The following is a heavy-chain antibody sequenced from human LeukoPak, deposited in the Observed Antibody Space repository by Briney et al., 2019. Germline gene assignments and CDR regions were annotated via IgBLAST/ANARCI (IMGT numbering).Heavy chain of an antibody. CDR2: INPNSGGT. V-gene: IGHV1-2*02. Sequence: ASVKVSCKVSGYTFTGYYIHWVRQAPGQGLEWMGWINPNSGGTNYAQKFQGRVTMTRDRSINTAYMDLRSLTYDDTAVYYCARDKPAEAALDFWGQGTLVTVSS. CDR1: GYTFTGYY. J-gene: IGHJ4*02. CDR3: ARDKPAEAALDF.